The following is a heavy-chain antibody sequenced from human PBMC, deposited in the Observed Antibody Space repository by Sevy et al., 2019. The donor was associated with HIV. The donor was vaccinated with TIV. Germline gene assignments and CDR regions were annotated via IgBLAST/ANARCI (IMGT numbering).Heavy chain of an antibody. D-gene: IGHD6-6*01. CDR3: ARKLIGYSTSSTDY. V-gene: IGHV5-51*01. CDR1: GYSFTNYW. J-gene: IGHJ4*02. Sequence: GESLKISCKGSGYSFTNYWIGWVRQMPGKGLEWMGIIDPGDSDTRYSPSFQGQVTISADKSISTAYLQWSSLKASETAMYYCARKLIGYSTSSTDYWGQGTLVTVSS. CDR2: IDPGDSDT.